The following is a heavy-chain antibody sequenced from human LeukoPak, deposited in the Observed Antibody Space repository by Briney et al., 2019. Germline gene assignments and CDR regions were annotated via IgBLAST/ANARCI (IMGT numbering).Heavy chain of an antibody. V-gene: IGHV4-59*12. CDR1: GGSISSYY. D-gene: IGHD2-15*01. CDR2: IYYSGST. Sequence: PSETLSLTCTVSGGSISSYYWSWIRQPPGKGLEWIGYIYYSGSTYYNPSLKSRVTISVDTSKNQFSLKLSSVTAADTAVYYCASRRVVAAIHDAFDIWGQGTMVTVSS. J-gene: IGHJ3*02. CDR3: ASRRVVAAIHDAFDI.